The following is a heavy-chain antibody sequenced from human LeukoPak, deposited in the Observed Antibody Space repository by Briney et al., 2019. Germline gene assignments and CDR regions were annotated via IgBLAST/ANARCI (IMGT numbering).Heavy chain of an antibody. CDR1: GYSFTSFG. CDR3: ARDSGGYVPDY. D-gene: IGHD6-25*01. Sequence: GASVKVSCKASGYSFTSFGISWVRQSPGQGLEWMGWISAYNGNTNYAQKLQGRVTMTTDTSTTTAYMELRSLRSDDTAVYYCARDSGGYVPDYWGQGTLVTVSS. V-gene: IGHV1-18*01. J-gene: IGHJ4*02. CDR2: ISAYNGNT.